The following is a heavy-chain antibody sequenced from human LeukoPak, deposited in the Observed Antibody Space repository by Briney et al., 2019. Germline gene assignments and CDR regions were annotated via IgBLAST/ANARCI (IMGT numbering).Heavy chain of an antibody. CDR2: IDYGGNI. Sequence: PSETLSLTCSVSGDSISRGSFYWGWIRQPPGKGLEWISSIDYGGNIDYNPSLKSRVTTSVDKSKNQFSLKLSSVTAADTAVYYCARTRYYYNSRSYGAPYYFDYWGQGTLVTVSS. V-gene: IGHV4-39*01. CDR3: ARTRYYYNSRSYGAPYYFDY. CDR1: GDSISRGSFY. J-gene: IGHJ4*02. D-gene: IGHD3-10*01.